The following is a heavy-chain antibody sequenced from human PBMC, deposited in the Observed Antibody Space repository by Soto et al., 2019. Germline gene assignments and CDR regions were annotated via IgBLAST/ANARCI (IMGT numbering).Heavy chain of an antibody. CDR1: GYTFTSYA. V-gene: IGHV1-3*01. J-gene: IGHJ6*02. D-gene: IGHD5-18*01. CDR2: INAGNGNT. CDR3: ASLRGYSTHKVRYYYYGMDV. Sequence: ASVKVSCKASGYTFTSYAMHWVRQAPGQRLEWMGWINAGNGNTKYSQKFQGRVTITRDTSASTAYMELSSLRSEDTAVYYCASLRGYSTHKVRYYYYGMDVWGQGTTVTVSS.